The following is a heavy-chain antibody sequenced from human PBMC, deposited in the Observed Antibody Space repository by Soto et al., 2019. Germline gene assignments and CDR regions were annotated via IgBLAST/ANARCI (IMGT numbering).Heavy chain of an antibody. Sequence: EVQLVESGGGLVQPGGSLRLSCAASGFTFSHYWMSWGRQAPGQGLEWVPNIKHDGTEKYYVDSVKGRFTITRDNAKNSLNLQRNSLRDEDTAVYYCARARDFWSTYFDSWGHGTRVTVSS. CDR1: GFTFSHYW. CDR2: IKHDGTEK. J-gene: IGHJ4*01. V-gene: IGHV3-7*03. D-gene: IGHD3-3*01. CDR3: ARARDFWSTYFDS.